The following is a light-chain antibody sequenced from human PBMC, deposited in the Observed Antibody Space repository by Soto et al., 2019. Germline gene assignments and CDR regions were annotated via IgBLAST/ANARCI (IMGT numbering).Light chain of an antibody. CDR3: QTWGIEGWV. CDR1: SGHSSYA. CDR2: LNSDGSH. J-gene: IGLJ1*01. Sequence: QLVLTQSPSASASLGASVKLTCTLSSGHSSYAIAWHQQQPEKGPRYLMKLNSDGSHSKGDGIPDRFSGSSSGAERYLTISSLQSEDEADYYCQTWGIEGWVFGTGTKLTVL. V-gene: IGLV4-69*01.